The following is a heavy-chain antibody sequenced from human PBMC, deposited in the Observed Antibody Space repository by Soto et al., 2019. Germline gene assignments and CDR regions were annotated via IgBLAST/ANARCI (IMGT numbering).Heavy chain of an antibody. CDR3: ASLHGGNRFFDY. D-gene: IGHD2-15*01. CDR2: IYYSGST. Sequence: QVQLQESGPGLVKPSQTLSLTCTVSGGSISSSDGYHWSWIRQHPGKGLARLGYIYYSGSTYYSPSLKSRVTISEDTSKNQVSLKLSSVTAADTAVYYCASLHGGNRFFDYWGQGTLVTVSS. CDR1: GGSISSSDGYH. J-gene: IGHJ4*02. V-gene: IGHV4-31*03.